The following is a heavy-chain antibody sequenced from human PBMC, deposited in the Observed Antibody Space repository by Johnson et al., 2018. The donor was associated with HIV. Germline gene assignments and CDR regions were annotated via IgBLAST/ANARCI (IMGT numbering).Heavy chain of an antibody. CDR3: AWVAALYYAFDI. J-gene: IGHJ3*02. Sequence: VQLVESGGGLVQPGRSLRLSCAASGFTFDDYAMHWVRQAPGKGLEWVSGISWNSGSIGYADSVKGRFTISRDNAKNSLYLQMNSLRAEDTAVYYCAWVAALYYAFDIWGQGTMVTVSS. CDR1: GFTFDDYA. CDR2: ISWNSGSI. D-gene: IGHD2-15*01. V-gene: IGHV3-9*01.